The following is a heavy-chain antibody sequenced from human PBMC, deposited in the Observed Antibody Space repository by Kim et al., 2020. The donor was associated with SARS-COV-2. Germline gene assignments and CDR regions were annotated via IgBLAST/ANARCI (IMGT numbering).Heavy chain of an antibody. Sequence: SETLSLTCTVSGGSLNNYYWSWIRQPPGKGLEWIGYIHATGFTKYNPSLNSRGTISIDLSKKQFSLKLRSVTAADTALYHCSRHPGDGWCDPWGQGTLVT. D-gene: IGHD3-16*01. V-gene: IGHV4-59*08. CDR3: SRHPGDGWCDP. CDR2: IHATGFT. J-gene: IGHJ5*02. CDR1: GGSLNNYY.